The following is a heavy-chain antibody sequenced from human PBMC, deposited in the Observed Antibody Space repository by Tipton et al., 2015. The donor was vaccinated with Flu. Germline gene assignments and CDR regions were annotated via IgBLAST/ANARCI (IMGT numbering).Heavy chain of an antibody. J-gene: IGHJ4*02. D-gene: IGHD6-13*01. Sequence: SLRLSCAASGFTFSNYWMHWVRQAPGKGLVWVSHINDDGSFTKYADSVKGRFTISRDNAKNTLYLQVNTLRAEDTAVYYCARGLTAAPATDYWGQGTLVTVFS. CDR3: ARGLTAAPATDY. CDR1: GFTFSNYW. V-gene: IGHV3-74*01. CDR2: INDDGSFT.